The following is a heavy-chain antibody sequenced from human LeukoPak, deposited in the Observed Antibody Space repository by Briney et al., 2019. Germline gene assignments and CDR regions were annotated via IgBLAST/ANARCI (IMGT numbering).Heavy chain of an antibody. D-gene: IGHD5-18*01. CDR3: ARAAYSYGDFDY. J-gene: IGHJ4*02. Sequence: SETLSLTCIISGGSINDYYWGWIRQPPGKGLEWIGSIYYSGSTYYNPSLKSRVTISVDTSKNQLSLKLSSVTAADTAVYYCARAAYSYGDFDYWGQGTLVTVSS. CDR2: IYYSGST. CDR1: GGSINDYY. V-gene: IGHV4-39*07.